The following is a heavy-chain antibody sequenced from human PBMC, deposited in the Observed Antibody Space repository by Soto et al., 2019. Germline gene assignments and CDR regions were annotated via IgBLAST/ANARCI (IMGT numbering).Heavy chain of an antibody. V-gene: IGHV4-39*01. J-gene: IGHJ4*02. Sequence: QLQLQESGPGLVKPSETLSLACTVSGGSISSNSYYWDWIRQPPGKGLEWSGSMYDSGATYHNPSLQRRVTISVDTSKNQFALNLSSVTAADTAVYYCARHAAYDSVWGKSDGSDYWGQGTLVTVSS. CDR2: MYDSGAT. CDR3: ARHAAYDSVWGKSDGSDY. D-gene: IGHD3-16*01. CDR1: GGSISSNSYY.